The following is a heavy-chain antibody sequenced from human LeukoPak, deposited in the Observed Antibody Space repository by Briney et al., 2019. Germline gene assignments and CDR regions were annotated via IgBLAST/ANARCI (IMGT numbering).Heavy chain of an antibody. Sequence: GGSLRLSCVASGFTFSRYSMNWVRQAPGKGLEWVSYISSSSNYIYYADSVKGRFTISRDNAKNSLYLQMNSLRAEDTAVYYCARADGEGGYNSDSWGQGALVTVSS. CDR1: GFTFSRYS. CDR2: ISSSSNYI. CDR3: ARADGEGGYNSDS. D-gene: IGHD5-24*01. V-gene: IGHV3-21*01. J-gene: IGHJ5*01.